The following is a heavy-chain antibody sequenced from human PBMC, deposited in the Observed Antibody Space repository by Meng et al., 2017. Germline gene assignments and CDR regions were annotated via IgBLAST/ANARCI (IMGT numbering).Heavy chain of an antibody. CDR1: GGTFSSYA. CDR3: ARLSVVTAMAIYYYYYGMDV. J-gene: IGHJ6*01. V-gene: IGHV1-69*13. D-gene: IGHD5-18*01. CDR2: IIPIFGTA. Sequence: SVKVSCKASGGTFSSYAISWVRQAPGQGLEWMGGIIPIFGTANYAQKFQGRVTITADESTSTAYMELSSLRSEDTAVYYCARLSVVTAMAIYYYYYGMDVWGQGTTVTVSS.